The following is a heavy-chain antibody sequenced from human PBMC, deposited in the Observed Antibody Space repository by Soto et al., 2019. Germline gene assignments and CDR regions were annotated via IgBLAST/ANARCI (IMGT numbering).Heavy chain of an antibody. D-gene: IGHD3-3*01. CDR2: IKQDGSEK. V-gene: IGHV3-7*01. CDR3: ARAATDRFLEWLSPFDY. CDR1: GFTFSSYW. J-gene: IGHJ4*02. Sequence: EVQLVESGGGLVQPGGSLRLSCAASGFTFSSYWMSWVRQAPGKGLEWVANIKQDGSEKYYVDSVKGRFTISRDNAKNSLYLQMNSLRAEDTAVYYCARAATDRFLEWLSPFDYWGQGTLVTVSS.